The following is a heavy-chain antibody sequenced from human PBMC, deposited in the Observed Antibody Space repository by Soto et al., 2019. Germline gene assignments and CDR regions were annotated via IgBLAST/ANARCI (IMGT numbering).Heavy chain of an antibody. CDR1: GFSLNTGGVG. CDR2: IYWDDDK. J-gene: IGHJ4*02. D-gene: IGHD6-19*01. Sequence: QITLKESGPTVVKPTQTLTLTCSLSGFSLNTGGVGVGWIRQPPGKALEWLAVIYWDDDKSWNPSLRDRLTITTDASDDQVVLTVTYMDPVDTGTYYCARRRGGFGGGWTTPYFDYWGQGTLVTVSS. V-gene: IGHV2-5*02. CDR3: ARRRGGFGGGWTTPYFDY.